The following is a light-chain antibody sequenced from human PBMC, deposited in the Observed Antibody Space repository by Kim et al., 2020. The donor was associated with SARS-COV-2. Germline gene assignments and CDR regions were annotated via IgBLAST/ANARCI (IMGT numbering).Light chain of an antibody. J-gene: IGKJ4*01. CDR1: QSVSSSY. CDR2: GAS. CDR3: QQYDISPLT. Sequence: EIVLTQSPGTLSLSPGERPTLSCRASQSVSSSYLAWYQQKPGQAPRLLIYGASSRATGIPDRFSGSGSGTDFTLTISRLEPEDFAVYYCQQYDISPLTFGGGTKVDIK. V-gene: IGKV3-20*01.